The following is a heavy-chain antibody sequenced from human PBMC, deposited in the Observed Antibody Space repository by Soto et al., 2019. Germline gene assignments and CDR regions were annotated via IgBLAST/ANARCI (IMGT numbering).Heavy chain of an antibody. D-gene: IGHD3-22*01. CDR3: RRSSGYGTEV. CDR2: IYSTGST. V-gene: IGHV4-39*01. CDR1: GASIRSSSY. Sequence: QLQLQESGPGLVKPSETLSLTCSVSGASIRSSSYWGWILQPPGKGLEWIGSIYSTGSTYYNPSLTSPVTISVDTSKNQFSRNLISVTAADTAVYYCRRSSGYGTEVCVQGTALAVSS. J-gene: IGHJ6*02.